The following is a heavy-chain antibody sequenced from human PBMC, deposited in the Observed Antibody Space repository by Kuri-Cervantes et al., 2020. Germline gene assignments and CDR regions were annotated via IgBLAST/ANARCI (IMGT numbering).Heavy chain of an antibody. V-gene: IGHV4-30-2*01. D-gene: IGHD3-10*01. Sequence: SQTLSLTCAVSGGSISSGGYSWSWIRQPPGKGLEWIGYIYHSGSTYYNPSLKSRVTISVDTSKNQFSLKLGSVTAADTAVYYCARVPLYYGSGSPAPGWFDPWGQGTLVTVSS. CDR3: ARVPLYYGSGSPAPGWFDP. J-gene: IGHJ5*02. CDR1: GGSISSGGYS. CDR2: IYHSGST.